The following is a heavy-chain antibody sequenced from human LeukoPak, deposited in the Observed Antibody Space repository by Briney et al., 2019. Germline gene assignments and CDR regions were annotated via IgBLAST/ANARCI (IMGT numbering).Heavy chain of an antibody. Sequence: GGSLRLSCAASGFTFSSYSMNWVRQAPGKGLEWVSYISSSSSTIYYADSVKGRFTISRDNAKNSLYLQMNSLRAEDTAVYYCARGSYSSSSLPFDYWGQGTLVTVSS. J-gene: IGHJ4*02. CDR3: ARGSYSSSSLPFDY. D-gene: IGHD6-6*01. V-gene: IGHV3-48*01. CDR1: GFTFSSYS. CDR2: ISSSSSTI.